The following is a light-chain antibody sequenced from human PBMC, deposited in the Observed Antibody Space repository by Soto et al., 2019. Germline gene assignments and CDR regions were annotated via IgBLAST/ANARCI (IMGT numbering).Light chain of an antibody. CDR3: QQVNGYPHT. CDR1: QGISSH. CDR2: AAS. Sequence: DIQLTQSPSFLSASVGDRVTITCRASQGISSHLAWYQQIPGKGPKLLIYAASTLQSGVPSRFSGSGYGTEFTLAISRLQPEDFATYYCQQVNGYPHTFGQGTKLEIK. V-gene: IGKV1-9*01. J-gene: IGKJ2*01.